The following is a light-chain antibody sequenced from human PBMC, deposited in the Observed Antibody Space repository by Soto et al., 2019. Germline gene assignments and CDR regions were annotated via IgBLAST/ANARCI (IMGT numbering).Light chain of an antibody. CDR1: QSISSW. V-gene: IGKV1-5*03. CDR2: KAS. J-gene: IGKJ2*01. CDR3: QQYNSDPYT. Sequence: DIQMTQSPSTLSASVGDRVTITCRASQSISSWLAWYQQKPGKAPKLLIYKASSLESGVPSRFSGSGSGTEFTLTISSLQPDDFASYHCQQYNSDPYTFGQGTKMESK.